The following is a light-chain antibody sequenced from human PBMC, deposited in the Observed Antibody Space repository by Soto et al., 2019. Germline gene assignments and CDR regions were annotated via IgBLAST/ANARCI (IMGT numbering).Light chain of an antibody. V-gene: IGLV1-44*01. J-gene: IGLJ2*01. CDR2: RYH. Sequence: QSVLTQPPSASGTPGQRFTISCSGSRYNIGSNTVNWYQQVPGTAPRLLIHRYHQRPSGVPDRFSGSKSGTSAALAISGLQSEDEADYYCAAWDDSLNGYVVFGGGTKLTVL. CDR3: AAWDDSLNGYVV. CDR1: RYNIGSNT.